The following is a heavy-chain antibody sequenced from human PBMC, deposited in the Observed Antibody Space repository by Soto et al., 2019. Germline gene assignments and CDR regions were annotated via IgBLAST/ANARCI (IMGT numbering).Heavy chain of an antibody. CDR3: ASEVVPAAIPPKNAFDI. CDR2: ISSSSSYI. CDR1: GFTFCSYS. Sequence: PGGSLRLSCAASGFTFCSYSMNWVRQAPGKGLEWVSSISSSSSYIYYADSVKGRFTISRDNAKNSLYLQMNSLRAEDTAVYYCASEVVPAAIPPKNAFDIWGQGTMVTVSS. V-gene: IGHV3-21*01. D-gene: IGHD2-2*01. J-gene: IGHJ3*02.